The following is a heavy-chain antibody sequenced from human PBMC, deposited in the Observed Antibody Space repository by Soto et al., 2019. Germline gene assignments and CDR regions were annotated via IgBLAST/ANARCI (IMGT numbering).Heavy chain of an antibody. D-gene: IGHD3-10*01. Sequence: QVQLQESGPGLVKPSQTLSLTCTVSGGSISSGGYYWSWIRQHPGKGLEWIGYIYYSGSTYYNPSLKSRVTISVDTAKNQCSLTLSSVTAADTAVYYCARGALWFGESRGETLDYWGQGTLVTVSS. CDR3: ARGALWFGESRGETLDY. V-gene: IGHV4-31*03. J-gene: IGHJ4*02. CDR1: GGSISSGGYY. CDR2: IYYSGST.